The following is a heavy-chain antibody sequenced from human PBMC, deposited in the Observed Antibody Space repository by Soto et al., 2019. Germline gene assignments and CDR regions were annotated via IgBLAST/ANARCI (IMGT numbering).Heavy chain of an antibody. V-gene: IGHV4-30-4*01. J-gene: IGHJ4*02. CDR3: ARTTVTTYIVY. Sequence: PSETLSLTCAVSGGSISSGDYYWSWIRQPPGKGLEWIGYIYYSGSTYYNPSLKSRVTISVDTSKNQFSLKLSSVTAADTAVYYCARTTVTTYIVYWGQGTLVTVSS. CDR2: IYYSGST. D-gene: IGHD4-17*01. CDR1: GGSISSGDYY.